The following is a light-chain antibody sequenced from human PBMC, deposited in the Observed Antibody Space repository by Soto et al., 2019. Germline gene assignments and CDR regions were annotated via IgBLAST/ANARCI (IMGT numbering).Light chain of an antibody. CDR1: QGIRND. CDR3: LQDYDCPLT. CDR2: AAS. J-gene: IGKJ4*02. Sequence: AIQMTQSPSSLSASVGDRITITCRASQGIRNDLGWYQQKPGKDPKLLIYAASSLRTGVPSRFSGSGAGTDFTLTISSLQPEDFATYYCLQDYDCPLTFGGGTKVEIK. V-gene: IGKV1-6*01.